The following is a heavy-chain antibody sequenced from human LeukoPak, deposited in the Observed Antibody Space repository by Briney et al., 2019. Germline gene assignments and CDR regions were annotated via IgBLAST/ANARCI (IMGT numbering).Heavy chain of an antibody. CDR1: GGSISSGSYY. CDR2: IYTSGST. D-gene: IGHD3-10*01. CDR3: ARGDFRGLGGSGSYYYYYYMDV. Sequence: SETLSLTCTVSGGSISSGSYYWSWIRQPAGKGLEWIGRIYTSGSTNYNPSLKSRVTISLDTSKNQFSLKLSSVTAADTAVYYCARGDFRGLGGSGSYYYYYYMDVWGKGTTVTISS. J-gene: IGHJ6*03. V-gene: IGHV4-61*02.